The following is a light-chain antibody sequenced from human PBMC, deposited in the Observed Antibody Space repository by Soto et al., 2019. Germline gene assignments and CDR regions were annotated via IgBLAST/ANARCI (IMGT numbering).Light chain of an antibody. CDR2: DAS. Sequence: EIVLTQSPATLSLSPGERAALSCRASQSVSSYLAWYQQKPGQAPRLLIYDASKRAPGSPARFTGSGSGTDFTLTISSLEAKDFAAYVCQQRSVWPSTFGGGTKVEI. J-gene: IGKJ4*01. V-gene: IGKV3-11*01. CDR3: QQRSVWPST. CDR1: QSVSSY.